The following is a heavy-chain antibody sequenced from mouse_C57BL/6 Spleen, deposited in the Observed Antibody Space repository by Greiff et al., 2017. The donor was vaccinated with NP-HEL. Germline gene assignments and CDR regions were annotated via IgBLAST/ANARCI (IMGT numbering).Heavy chain of an antibody. D-gene: IGHD5-5*01. CDR2: IYPGDGDT. Sequence: QVQLKESGPELVKPGASVKISCKASGYAFSSSWMNWVKQRPGKGLEWIGRIYPGDGDTNYNGKFKGKATLTADKSSSTDYMQLSSLTSEDSAVYFCASYRELDYWGQGTSVTVSS. J-gene: IGHJ4*01. V-gene: IGHV1-82*01. CDR3: ASYRELDY. CDR1: GYAFSSSW.